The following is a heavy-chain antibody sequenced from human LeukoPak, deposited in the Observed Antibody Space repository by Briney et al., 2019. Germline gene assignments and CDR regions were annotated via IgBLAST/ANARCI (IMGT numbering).Heavy chain of an antibody. Sequence: ASVKVSCTASGYTFTGYYMHWVRQAPGQGLEWMGWINPNSGGTNYAQKFQGRVTMTRDTSISTAYMELSRLRSDDTAVYYCARVRSYGSYPDYWGQGTLVTVSS. CDR2: INPNSGGT. CDR1: GYTFTGYY. V-gene: IGHV1-2*02. J-gene: IGHJ4*02. CDR3: ARVRSYGSYPDY. D-gene: IGHD1-26*01.